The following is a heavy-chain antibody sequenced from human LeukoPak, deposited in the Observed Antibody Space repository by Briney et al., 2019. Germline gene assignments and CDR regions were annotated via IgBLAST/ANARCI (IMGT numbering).Heavy chain of an antibody. CDR2: ISSSSSYI. CDR1: GFTFSSYS. J-gene: IGHJ3*02. V-gene: IGHV3-21*01. CDR3: ARVPYSSSWDDAFDI. Sequence: GGSLRLSCAASGFTFSSYSMNWVRQAPGKGLEWVSSISSSSSYIYYADSVKGRFTISRDNAKNSLYLQMNSLRAEDTAVYYCARVPYSSSWDDAFDIWGQGTMVTVSS. D-gene: IGHD6-13*01.